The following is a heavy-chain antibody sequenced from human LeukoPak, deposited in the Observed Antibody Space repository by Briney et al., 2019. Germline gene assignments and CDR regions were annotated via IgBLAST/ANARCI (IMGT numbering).Heavy chain of an antibody. Sequence: GGSLRLSCAASGFTFSSYAMHWVRQDPGKGLEWVAVISYDGSNKYYADSVKGRFTISRDNSKNTLYLQMNSLRAEDTAVYYCARAWLGELLDSSGDVWGKGTTVTVSS. V-gene: IGHV3-30*04. CDR3: ARAWLGELLDSSGDV. D-gene: IGHD3-10*01. J-gene: IGHJ6*04. CDR1: GFTFSSYA. CDR2: ISYDGSNK.